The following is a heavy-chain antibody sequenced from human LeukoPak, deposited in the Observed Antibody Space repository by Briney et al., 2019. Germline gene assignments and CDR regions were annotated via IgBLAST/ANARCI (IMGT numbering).Heavy chain of an antibody. V-gene: IGHV3-23*01. CDR1: GFTFSSYA. CDR3: AKDQFILSGGRLNWGFDY. Sequence: PGGSLRLSCAASGFTFSSYAMSWVRQAPGKGLEWVSAISGSGGSTYYADSVKGRFTISRDNSKNTLYLQMNSLRAEDTAVYYCAKDQFILSGGRLNWGFDYWGQGTLVTVSS. J-gene: IGHJ4*02. CDR2: ISGSGGST. D-gene: IGHD7-27*01.